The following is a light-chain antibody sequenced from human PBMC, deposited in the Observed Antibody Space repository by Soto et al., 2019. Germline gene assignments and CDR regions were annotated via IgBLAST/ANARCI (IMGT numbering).Light chain of an antibody. Sequence: QSALTQPGSVSGSPGQSITISCTGTSSDVGAYNYVSWYQQHPGKAPKLMIYEVTNRPSGVSTRFSGSKSGNTASLTISGLQAEDEADYYCCSYGGGNNFYVFGTGTKVTVL. CDR1: SSDVGAYNY. V-gene: IGLV2-14*01. CDR3: CSYGGGNNFYV. J-gene: IGLJ1*01. CDR2: EVT.